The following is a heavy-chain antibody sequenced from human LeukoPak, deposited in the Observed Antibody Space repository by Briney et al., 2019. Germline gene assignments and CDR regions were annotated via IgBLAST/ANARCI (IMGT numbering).Heavy chain of an antibody. Sequence: GGSLRLCCAASGLSFNFYWVSWVRQAPGKGLEWVANIKDDGSEKYYVDSVKGRFTISRDNAKNSLYLQMNSLRVEDTAVYYCASLDYWGQGTLVTVSS. CDR2: IKDDGSEK. J-gene: IGHJ4*02. CDR3: ASLDY. V-gene: IGHV3-7*01. CDR1: GLSFNFYW.